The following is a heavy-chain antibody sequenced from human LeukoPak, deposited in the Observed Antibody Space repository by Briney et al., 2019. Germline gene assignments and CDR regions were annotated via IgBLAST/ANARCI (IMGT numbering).Heavy chain of an antibody. CDR1: GGFISSYY. CDR2: IYASGST. D-gene: IGHD4-23*01. V-gene: IGHV4-4*07. J-gene: IGHJ4*02. CDR3: ARGRNNYGGNSEIEY. Sequence: SETLSLTCTVSGGFISSYYWSWIRQPAGKGLECIGRIYASGSTNYNPSLKSRLTMSLDTSKNQFSLKLSSVTAADTAVYYCARGRNNYGGNSEIEYWGQGTLVTVSS.